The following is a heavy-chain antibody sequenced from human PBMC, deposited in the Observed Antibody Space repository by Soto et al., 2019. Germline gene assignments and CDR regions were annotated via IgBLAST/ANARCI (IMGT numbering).Heavy chain of an antibody. CDR1: GGSFSDYS. V-gene: IGHV4-34*01. J-gene: IGHJ4*02. D-gene: IGHD3-22*01. CDR2: INDSGST. CDR3: ARGSHKLHSYDSSGFYHYVDY. Sequence: TLSLTCAFYGGSFSDYSWIWIRQPPGKGLEWIGEINDSGSTNYTPSLERRVTISRDTSKNRFSLKLSSVTAADTAVYYCARGSHKLHSYDSSGFYHYVDYWGQGSLVTVSS.